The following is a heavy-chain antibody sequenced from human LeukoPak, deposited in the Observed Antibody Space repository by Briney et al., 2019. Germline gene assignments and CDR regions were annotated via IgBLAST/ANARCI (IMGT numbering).Heavy chain of an antibody. CDR1: GFTFSSYA. CDR2: ISGSGGST. V-gene: IGHV3-23*01. Sequence: LAGGSLRLSCAASGFTFSSYAMSWVRQAPGKGLEWVSAISGSGGSTYYADSVKGRFTISRDNSKNTLYLQMNSLRAEDTAVYYCAKVNHYYDSSGDFDYWGQGTLVTVSS. D-gene: IGHD3-22*01. J-gene: IGHJ4*02. CDR3: AKVNHYYDSSGDFDY.